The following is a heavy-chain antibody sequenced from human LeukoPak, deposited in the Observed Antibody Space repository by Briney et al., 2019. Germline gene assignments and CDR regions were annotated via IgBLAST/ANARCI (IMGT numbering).Heavy chain of an antibody. D-gene: IGHD6-6*01. CDR2: INEDGSQI. CDR1: GFNFSTYW. V-gene: IGHV3-7*01. J-gene: IGHJ4*02. Sequence: PGGSLRLSCTASGFNFSTYWMIWVRQAPGKGLVWVANINEDGSQIYYVASVEGRFTISRDNAKNSLFLQMNSLRAEDTALYYCASNSYSSSSSWGQGTLVTVSS. CDR3: ASNSYSSSSS.